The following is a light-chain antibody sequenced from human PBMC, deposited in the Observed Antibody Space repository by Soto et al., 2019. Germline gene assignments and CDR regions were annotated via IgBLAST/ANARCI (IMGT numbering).Light chain of an antibody. CDR1: QSISTN. V-gene: IGKV3-15*01. J-gene: IGKJ1*01. Sequence: VMTQSPVTLSVSLGERATLSCRASQSISTNLAWYQQKPGQAPRLVIYGASTRAANIPARFSGSGSGTEFILTISRLQSEDFAVYYCQQYNSWPSRTFGQGTKVEIK. CDR3: QQYNSWPSRT. CDR2: GAS.